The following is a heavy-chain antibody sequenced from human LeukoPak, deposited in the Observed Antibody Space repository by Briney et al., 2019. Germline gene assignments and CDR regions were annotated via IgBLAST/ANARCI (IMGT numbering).Heavy chain of an antibody. J-gene: IGHJ4*01. D-gene: IGHD6-19*01. Sequence: GGSLSLSCAASGFTFRSYAMTWVGKAPGKGLEWVSTLSGSGITTYYADSVKGRFTISRDNSKNTLYLQMNSLRAEDTAVYYCAKGIYSSGWSYFDYWGHGTLVTVSS. CDR3: AKGIYSSGWSYFDY. CDR1: GFTFRSYA. V-gene: IGHV3-23*01. CDR2: LSGSGITT.